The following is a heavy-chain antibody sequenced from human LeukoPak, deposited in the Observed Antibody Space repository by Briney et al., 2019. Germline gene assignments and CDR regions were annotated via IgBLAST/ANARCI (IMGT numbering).Heavy chain of an antibody. CDR2: ISAYNGNT. CDR1: GYTFTSYG. D-gene: IGHD2-2*02. Sequence: ASVKASCKASGYTFTSYGISWVRQAPGQGLEWMGWISAYNGNTNYAQKLQGRVTMTTDTSTSTAYMELRSLRSDDTAVYYCARAAGYCSSTSCYIFDYWGQGTLVTVSS. CDR3: ARAAGYCSSTSCYIFDY. V-gene: IGHV1-18*01. J-gene: IGHJ4*02.